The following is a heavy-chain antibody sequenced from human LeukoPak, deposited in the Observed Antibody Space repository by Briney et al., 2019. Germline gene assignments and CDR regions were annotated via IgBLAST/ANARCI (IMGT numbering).Heavy chain of an antibody. D-gene: IGHD3-10*01. Sequence: SETLSLTCSLSTDSPNTYYWTWIRHPPERGLEWIGGINHSGSTTSNSSHDNCVTISVDTSKNQFSLKLTSVTAAETAVYYCARPRSGSGSLDCWGQGTLVTVSS. CDR2: INHSGST. V-gene: IGHV4-34*01. CDR1: TDSPNTYY. CDR3: ARPRSGSGSLDC. J-gene: IGHJ4*02.